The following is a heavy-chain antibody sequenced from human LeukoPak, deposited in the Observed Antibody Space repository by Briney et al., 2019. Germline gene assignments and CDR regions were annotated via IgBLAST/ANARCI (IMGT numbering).Heavy chain of an antibody. V-gene: IGHV4-4*02. D-gene: IGHD3-10*01. CDR1: GGSISSSNW. J-gene: IGHJ5*02. CDR3: ARVWFGRYNWFDP. Sequence: SGTLSLTCAVSGGSISSSNWWSWVRQPPGKGLEWIGYIYYSGSTNYNPSLKSRVTISLDTSKNQFSLKLSSVTAADTAVYYCARVWFGRYNWFDPWGQGTLVTVSS. CDR2: IYYSGST.